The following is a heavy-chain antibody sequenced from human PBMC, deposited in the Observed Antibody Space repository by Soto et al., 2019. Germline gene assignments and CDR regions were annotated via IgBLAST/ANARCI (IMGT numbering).Heavy chain of an antibody. Sequence: VQLAQSGAEVREPGASVKVSCQASGYSFTSYGISWVRQAPGQGLDWIGWISPYTGDTNYAQKFRGRVTMTTDTSTTTAYMDLRSLTSDDTAVYYCARGGLSSEAFAIWGQGTMVTVSS. CDR1: GYSFTSYG. CDR3: ARGGLSSEAFAI. V-gene: IGHV1-18*01. CDR2: ISPYTGDT. J-gene: IGHJ3*02. D-gene: IGHD6-6*01.